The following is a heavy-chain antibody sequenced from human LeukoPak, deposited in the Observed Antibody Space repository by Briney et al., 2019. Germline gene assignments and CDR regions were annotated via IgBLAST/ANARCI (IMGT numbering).Heavy chain of an antibody. CDR2: INAGNGNT. CDR1: GYTFTSYA. Sequence: GASVKVSCKASGYTFTSYAMHWVRQAPGQRLEWMGWINAGNGNTKYSQKFQGRVTITRDTSASTAYMELSSLRSEDTAMYYCARARVLRPSPLNYFDYWGQGTLVTVSS. V-gene: IGHV1-3*01. J-gene: IGHJ4*02. CDR3: ARARVLRPSPLNYFDY. D-gene: IGHD3-10*01.